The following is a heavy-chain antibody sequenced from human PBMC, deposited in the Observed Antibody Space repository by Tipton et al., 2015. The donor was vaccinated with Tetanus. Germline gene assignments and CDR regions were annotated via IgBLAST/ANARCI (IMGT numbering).Heavy chain of an antibody. CDR3: ARARIAAAGTRYYFDY. D-gene: IGHD6-13*01. CDR2: IYYSGST. V-gene: IGHV4-59*01. Sequence: TLSLTCTVSGGSISSYYWSWIRQPPGKGLEWIGYIYYSGSTNYNPSLKSRVTISVDTSKNQFSLKLSSVTAADTAVYYCARARIAAAGTRYYFDYWGQGTLVTVSS. J-gene: IGHJ4*02. CDR1: GGSISSYY.